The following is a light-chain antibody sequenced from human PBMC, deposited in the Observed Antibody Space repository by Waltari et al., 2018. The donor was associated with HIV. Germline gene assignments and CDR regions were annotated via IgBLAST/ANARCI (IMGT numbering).Light chain of an antibody. J-gene: IGLJ2*01. CDR2: GNI. V-gene: IGLV1-40*01. CDR1: SSTIGPGYD. Sequence: QSVLTQPPSVSGAPGQRVTISCTGSSSTIGPGYDVHWYQQLPGTSPKPLINGNINRPSGVSDRFSDFKSGTSASLAITGLQTEDEADYYCQSYDVSLSGSIFGGGTKLTVL. CDR3: QSYDVSLSGSI.